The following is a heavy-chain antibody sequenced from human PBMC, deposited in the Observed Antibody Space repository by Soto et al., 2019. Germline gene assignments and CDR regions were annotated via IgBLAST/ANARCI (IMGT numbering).Heavy chain of an antibody. V-gene: IGHV1-69*12. D-gene: IGHD5-18*01. J-gene: IGHJ4*02. CDR1: GGTFSSYA. CDR2: IIPIFGTA. Sequence: QVQLVQSGAEVKKPGSSVKVSCKASGGTFSSYAISWVRQAPGQGLEWMEGIIPIFGTADYAQKFQGRVTITADESTGTAYMELSSLRSEDTAVYYCASHGYSYGYLFDYWGQGTLVTVSS. CDR3: ASHGYSYGYLFDY.